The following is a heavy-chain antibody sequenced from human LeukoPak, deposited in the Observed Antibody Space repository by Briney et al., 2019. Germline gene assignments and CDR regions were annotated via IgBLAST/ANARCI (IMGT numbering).Heavy chain of an antibody. CDR3: ARAVCPTIKFCDSSYFMDV. V-gene: IGHV3-20*04. CDR1: GFSFDDLG. J-gene: IGHJ6*03. Sequence: RPGGSLRLSCAASGFSFDDLGMTWVRQVPGKGLEWVAGINWNGASTGYADSVRGRFTISRGNAKNSLYLQMNSLRAEDTALYYCARAVCPTIKFCDSSYFMDVWGKGTTVNVS. CDR2: INWNGAST. D-gene: IGHD6-6*01.